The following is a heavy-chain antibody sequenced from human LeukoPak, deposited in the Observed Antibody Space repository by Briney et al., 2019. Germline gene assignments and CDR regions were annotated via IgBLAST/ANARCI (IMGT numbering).Heavy chain of an antibody. J-gene: IGHJ6*04. D-gene: IGHD4/OR15-4a*01. CDR3: ARDLTSQYGMDV. V-gene: IGHV1-69*06. Sequence: SVKVSCTASGGTFSSYAISCVRQAPGQGLEWMGGIIPIFGTANYAQQLQGRVTITADKSPSTAYVELSSLRSEDTAVYYCARDLTSQYGMDVWGKGTTVSVSS. CDR2: IIPIFGTA. CDR1: GGTFSSYA.